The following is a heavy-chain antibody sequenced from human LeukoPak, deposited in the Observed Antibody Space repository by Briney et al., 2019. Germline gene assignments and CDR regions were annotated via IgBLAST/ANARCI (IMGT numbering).Heavy chain of an antibody. CDR3: ASGSYSNLDY. Sequence: SETLSLTCAVYGGSFSGYYWSWIRQPPGKGLEWIGEINHSGSTNYSPSLKSRVTISVDTSKNQFSLKLSSVTAADTAVYYCASGSYSNLDYRGQGTLVTVSS. CDR2: INHSGST. D-gene: IGHD4-11*01. J-gene: IGHJ4*02. V-gene: IGHV4-34*01. CDR1: GGSFSGYY.